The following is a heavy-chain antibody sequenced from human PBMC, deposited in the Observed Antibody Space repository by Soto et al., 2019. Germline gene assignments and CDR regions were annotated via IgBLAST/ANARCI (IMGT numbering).Heavy chain of an antibody. D-gene: IGHD2-2*01. Sequence: GGSLRLSCAASGFNFSSYAMSWVRQAPGKGLEWVSAISGSGGSTYYADSVKGRFTISRDNSKNTLYLQMNSLRAEDTAVYYCAKSAARGYYYYYMDVWGKGTTVTVSS. CDR1: GFNFSSYA. V-gene: IGHV3-23*01. CDR2: ISGSGGST. J-gene: IGHJ6*03. CDR3: AKSAARGYYYYYMDV.